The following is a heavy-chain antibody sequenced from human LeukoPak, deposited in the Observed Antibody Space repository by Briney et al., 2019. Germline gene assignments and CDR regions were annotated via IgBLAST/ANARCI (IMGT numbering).Heavy chain of an antibody. CDR2: IYYSGSA. V-gene: IGHV4-31*03. CDR3: ARDIAAATVDY. J-gene: IGHJ4*02. D-gene: IGHD6-13*01. Sequence: SETLSLTCTVSGGSISSGGYYWSWIRQHPGKGLEWIGYIYYSGSAYYNPSLKSRVTISVDTSKNQFSLKLSSVTAADTAVYYCARDIAAATVDYWGQGTLVTVSS. CDR1: GGSISSGGYY.